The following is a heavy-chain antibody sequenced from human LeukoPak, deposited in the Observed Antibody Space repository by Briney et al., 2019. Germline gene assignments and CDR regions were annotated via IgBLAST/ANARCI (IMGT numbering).Heavy chain of an antibody. CDR1: GFTFSSFA. V-gene: IGHV3-23*01. Sequence: PGGSLRLSCAASGFTFSSFAMSWVRQAPGKGLDWVSAISGSGSSTSYADSVKGRFTISRDNSKNTLYLQMSSLRAEDTAVYYCATNQTAGGHRFDYWGQGTLVTVSS. CDR3: ATNQTAGGHRFDY. J-gene: IGHJ4*02. D-gene: IGHD1-14*01. CDR2: ISGSGSST.